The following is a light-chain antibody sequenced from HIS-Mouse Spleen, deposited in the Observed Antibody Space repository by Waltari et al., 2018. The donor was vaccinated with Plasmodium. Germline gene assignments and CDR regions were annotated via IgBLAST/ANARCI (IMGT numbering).Light chain of an antibody. CDR3: QQSYSTWT. CDR2: AAS. V-gene: IGKV1-39*01. Sequence: DIQLTQSPSSLSASVGDRVTITCRASQSISSYLNWYQQKPGKAPKLLIYAASSLQSGVSSRISGSGYGKDFTLSISSLQPEDVATYYCQQSYSTWTFGQGTKVEIK. J-gene: IGKJ1*01. CDR1: QSISSY.